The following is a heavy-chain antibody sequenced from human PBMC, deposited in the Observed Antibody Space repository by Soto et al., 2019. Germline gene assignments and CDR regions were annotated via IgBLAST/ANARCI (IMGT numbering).Heavy chain of an antibody. CDR3: AKDWGSSWYVLDY. J-gene: IGHJ4*02. V-gene: IGHV3-9*01. D-gene: IGHD6-13*01. CDR1: GFTFDDYA. Sequence: EVQLVESGGGLVQPGRSLRLSCAASGFTFDDYAMHWVRQAPGKGLEWVSGISWNRGSIGYADSVKGRFTISRANAKNPLYLQMNSLRAEDTALYYCAKDWGSSWYVLDYWGQGTLVTVSS. CDR2: ISWNRGSI.